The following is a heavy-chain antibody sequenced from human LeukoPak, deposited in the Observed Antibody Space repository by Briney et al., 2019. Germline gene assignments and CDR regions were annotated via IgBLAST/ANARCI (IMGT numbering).Heavy chain of an antibody. V-gene: IGHV4-38-2*02. J-gene: IGHJ4*02. D-gene: IGHD6-19*01. CDR1: GYSISSGYY. CDR2: IYHSGST. Sequence: PSETLSLTCTVSGYSISSGYYWGWIRQPPGKGLEWIGSIYHSGSTYYNPSLKSRVTISVDTSKNQFSLKLSSVTAADTAVYYCARGLVSGWYVFDYWGQGTLVTVSS. CDR3: ARGLVSGWYVFDY.